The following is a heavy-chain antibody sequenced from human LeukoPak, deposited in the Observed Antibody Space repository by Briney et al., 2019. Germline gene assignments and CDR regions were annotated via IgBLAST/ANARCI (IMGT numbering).Heavy chain of an antibody. CDR3: ARESYYDSSGYSHDAFDI. J-gene: IGHJ3*02. CDR1: SGSISIRNYY. CDR2: IYYSGNT. D-gene: IGHD3-22*01. Sequence: SDTLSLLCSVSSGSISIRNYYWAWIRQPRGEVVEWNGGIYYSGNTYYKSSLKSRLNIAVDKSKNQFSLQLNSVTAADTAVYYCARESYYDSSGYSHDAFDIWGQGTMVTVSS. V-gene: IGHV4-39*07.